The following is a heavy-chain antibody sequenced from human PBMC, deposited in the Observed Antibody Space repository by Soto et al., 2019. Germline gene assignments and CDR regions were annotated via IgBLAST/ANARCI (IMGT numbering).Heavy chain of an antibody. J-gene: IGHJ4*02. CDR3: ASPNRDYFDY. CDR1: GGSISSGGYY. Sequence: QVQLQESGPGLVKPSQTLSLTCTVSGGSISSGGYYWSWIRQHPGKGLEWIGYIYYSGSTYYNPSLKXXVXIXXDTSKNQFSLKLSSVTAADTAVYYCASPNRDYFDYWGQGTLVTVSS. V-gene: IGHV4-31*01. D-gene: IGHD1-26*01. CDR2: IYYSGST.